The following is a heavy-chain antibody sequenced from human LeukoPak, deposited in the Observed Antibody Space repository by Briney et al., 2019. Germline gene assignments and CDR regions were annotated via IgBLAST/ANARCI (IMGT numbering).Heavy chain of an antibody. V-gene: IGHV3-74*01. CDR3: ASVFDS. J-gene: IGHJ4*02. Sequence: GGSLRLSCAASGFTFSNYGMLWVGQAPGKGLEWVSSITGDATSTYYSDSVKGRFTVSRDNAKNTVFLQMSSLSAEDTAVCDCASVFDSWGQRFLVTVSS. CDR1: GFTFSNYG. CDR2: ITGDATST.